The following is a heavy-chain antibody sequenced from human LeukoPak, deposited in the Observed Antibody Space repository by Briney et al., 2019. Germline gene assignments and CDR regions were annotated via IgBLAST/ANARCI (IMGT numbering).Heavy chain of an antibody. D-gene: IGHD3-22*01. Sequence: ASETLSLTCAVYGGSFSGYYWSWIRQPPGKGLEWIGEINHSGSTNYNPSLKSRVTISVDTSKNQFSLKLSSVTAADTAVYYCARGGIYYDSSGYRDAFDIWGQGTMVTVSS. V-gene: IGHV4-34*01. J-gene: IGHJ3*02. CDR2: INHSGST. CDR3: ARGGIYYDSSGYRDAFDI. CDR1: GGSFSGYY.